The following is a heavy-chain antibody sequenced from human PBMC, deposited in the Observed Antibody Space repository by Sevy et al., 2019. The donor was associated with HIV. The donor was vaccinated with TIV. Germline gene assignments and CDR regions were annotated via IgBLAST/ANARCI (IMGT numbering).Heavy chain of an antibody. CDR1: GAYITSGGSC. CDR2: VYHSGTT. J-gene: IGHJ3*01. D-gene: IGHD2-21*02. V-gene: IGHV4-31*03. Sequence: SETLSLTCTVSGAYITSGGSCWSWIRQHPGSTQEWIGYVYHSGTTYYNPSLKSRVSISLDTSKNQVSLNLASVTAADTAVYFCARDGRHYGDYFRDAFDLWGQGAMVTVSS. CDR3: ARDGRHYGDYFRDAFDL.